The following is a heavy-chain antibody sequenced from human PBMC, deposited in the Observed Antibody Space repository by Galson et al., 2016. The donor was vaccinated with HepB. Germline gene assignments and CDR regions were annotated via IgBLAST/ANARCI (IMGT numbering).Heavy chain of an antibody. CDR3: ARGRGSNYGVVDA. CDR2: ISSSGTTI. V-gene: IGHV3-48*03. CDR1: GFTFSSYG. D-gene: IGHD4-11*01. Sequence: LRLSCAASGFTFSSYGMHWVRQAPGKGLEWVSYISSSGTTIYYADSVKGRFTISRDNAKNSLYLQMNSLRAEDTAVYFCARGRGSNYGVVDAWGQGTTVTVSS. J-gene: IGHJ6*02.